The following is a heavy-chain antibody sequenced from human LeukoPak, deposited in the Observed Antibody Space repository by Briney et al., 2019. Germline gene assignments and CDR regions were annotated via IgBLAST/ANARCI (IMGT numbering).Heavy chain of an antibody. V-gene: IGHV3-66*01. CDR2: IYSGGST. CDR1: EFSVGSNY. Sequence: PGGSLRLSCAASEFSVGSNYMTWVRQAPGKGLEWVSLIYSGGSTYCADSVKGRFTISRDNSKNTLYPQMNSLRAEDTAVYYCARVDYSNYLDYWGQGTLVTVSS. CDR3: ARVDYSNYLDY. D-gene: IGHD4-11*01. J-gene: IGHJ4*02.